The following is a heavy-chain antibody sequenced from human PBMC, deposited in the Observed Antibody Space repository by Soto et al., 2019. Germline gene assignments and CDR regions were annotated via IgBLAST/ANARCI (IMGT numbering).Heavy chain of an antibody. CDR3: ARRITIFGVVTPYFDY. CDR2: IYYSGST. Sequence: SETLSLTCTVSGGSISSSSYYWGWIRQPPGKGLEWIGSIYYSGSTYYNPSLKSRVTISIDTSKNQFSLKLSSVTAADTAVYYCARRITIFGVVTPYFDYWGQGTLVTVSS. J-gene: IGHJ4*02. D-gene: IGHD3-3*01. CDR1: GGSISSSSYY. V-gene: IGHV4-39*01.